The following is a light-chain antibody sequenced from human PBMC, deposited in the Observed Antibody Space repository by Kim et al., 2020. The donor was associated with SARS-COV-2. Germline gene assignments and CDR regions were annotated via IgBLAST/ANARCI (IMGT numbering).Light chain of an antibody. J-gene: IGLJ3*02. V-gene: IGLV3-19*01. CDR3: NSRDSSGHHGV. CDR2: GRN. Sequence: ALGQTVRIRCEGAGVINYFVAWNQEKPGQAPALVMYGRNNRGSEIANRFSGSRSGETASLIITGAQAEDEADYYCNSRDSSGHHGVFGGGTQLTVL. CDR1: GVINYF.